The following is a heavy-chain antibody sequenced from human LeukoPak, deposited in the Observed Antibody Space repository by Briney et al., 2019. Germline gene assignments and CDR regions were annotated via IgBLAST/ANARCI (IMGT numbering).Heavy chain of an antibody. J-gene: IGHJ4*02. D-gene: IGHD2-2*01. CDR2: IYYSGST. Sequence: SQTLSLTCTVSGGSISSGDYYWSWIRQPPGKGLEWIGYIYYSGSTYYNPSLKSRVTMSVDTSKNQFSLKLTSVAAADTAVYYCARQRYCHSTSCYFDYWGQGTLVTVSS. CDR1: GGSISSGDYY. CDR3: ARQRYCHSTSCYFDY. V-gene: IGHV4-30-4*08.